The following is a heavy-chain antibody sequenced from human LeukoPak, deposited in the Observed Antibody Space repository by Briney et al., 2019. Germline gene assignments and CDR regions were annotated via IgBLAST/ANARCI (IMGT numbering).Heavy chain of an antibody. CDR2: ISGSGGST. V-gene: IGHV3-23*01. J-gene: IGHJ5*02. Sequence: GASLRLSCAASGFTFSSYAMSWVRQAPGKGLEWVSAISGSGGSTYYADSVKGRFTISRDNSKNTLYLQMNSLRAEDTAVYYCAKDHSSGWPENWFDPWSQGTLVTVSS. CDR1: GFTFSSYA. CDR3: AKDHSSGWPENWFDP. D-gene: IGHD6-19*01.